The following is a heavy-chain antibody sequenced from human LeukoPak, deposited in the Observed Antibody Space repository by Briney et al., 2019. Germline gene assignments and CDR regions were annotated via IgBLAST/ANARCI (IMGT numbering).Heavy chain of an antibody. CDR2: ISSSGSTI. CDR3: ARDGITFGGVRSFDY. V-gene: IGHV3-48*03. J-gene: IGHJ4*02. Sequence: GGSLRLSCAASGFTFSSYEMNWVRQAPGKGLEWVSYISSSGSTIYYADSAKGRFTISRDNAKNSLYLQMNSLRAEDTAVYYCARDGITFGGVRSFDYWGQGTLVTVSS. D-gene: IGHD3-16*01. CDR1: GFTFSSYE.